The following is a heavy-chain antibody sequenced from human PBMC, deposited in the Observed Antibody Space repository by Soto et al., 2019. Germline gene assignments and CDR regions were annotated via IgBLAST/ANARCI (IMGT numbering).Heavy chain of an antibody. CDR3: ARDQTKGLTDAFAI. CDR1: GYTFISYG. D-gene: IGHD5-12*01. Sequence: HVQLVQSGAEVKKPGASLKVSCKASGYTFISYGVSWVRQAPGQGLEWLGWISPDDGKTNYAQKFQGRITMTTDTSTSTVYMDLRSLRTDDRGVYYGARDQTKGLTDAFAIWGQGTMVVVSS. CDR2: ISPDDGKT. V-gene: IGHV1-18*01. J-gene: IGHJ3*02.